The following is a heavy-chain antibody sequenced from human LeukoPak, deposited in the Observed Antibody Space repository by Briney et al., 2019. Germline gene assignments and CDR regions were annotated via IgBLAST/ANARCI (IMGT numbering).Heavy chain of an antibody. D-gene: IGHD5-24*01. CDR1: GGSISSGDYY. Sequence: SQTLSLTCTVSGGSISSGDYYWSWIRQPPGKGLEWIGYIYYSGSTYYNPSLKSRVTISVDTSKNQFSLKLSSVTAADTAVYYCAGAPSGDGYNYGLYAFDIWGQGTMVTVSS. V-gene: IGHV4-30-4*01. J-gene: IGHJ3*02. CDR3: AGAPSGDGYNYGLYAFDI. CDR2: IYYSGST.